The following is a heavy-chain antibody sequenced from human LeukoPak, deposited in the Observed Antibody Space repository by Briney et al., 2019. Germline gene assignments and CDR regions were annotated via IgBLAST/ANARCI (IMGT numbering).Heavy chain of an antibody. V-gene: IGHV4-61*09. D-gene: IGHD5-12*01. J-gene: IGHJ4*02. CDR2: IYTSGST. Sequence: SQTLSLTCTVSGGSISSGSYYWSWIRQPAGKGLEWIGHIYTSGSTNYNPSLKSRVTISIDTSKNQFSLKLSSVTAADTAVYYCSREGYDYLWGLGTLVTVSS. CDR1: GGSISSGSYY. CDR3: SREGYDYL.